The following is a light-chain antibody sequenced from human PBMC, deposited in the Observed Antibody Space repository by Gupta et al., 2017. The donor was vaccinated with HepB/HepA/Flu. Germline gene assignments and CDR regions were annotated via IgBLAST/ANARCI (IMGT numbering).Light chain of an antibody. Sequence: IHLTQSPSFLSTSVGDRVTITCRASQGINRFLAWYQQKPGNAPKLLIYAASVLQSGVPSRFSGSGSGTEFTLTISSLQPEDFATYYCQQLNTSPFTFGGGTKVEIK. CDR2: AAS. V-gene: IGKV1-9*01. J-gene: IGKJ4*01. CDR3: QQLNTSPFT. CDR1: QGINRF.